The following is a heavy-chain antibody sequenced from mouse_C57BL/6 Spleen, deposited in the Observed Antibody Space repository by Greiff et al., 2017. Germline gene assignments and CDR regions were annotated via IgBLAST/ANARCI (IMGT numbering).Heavy chain of an antibody. CDR1: GYAFSSYW. CDR3: ARRDIGDAMDY. Sequence: VKLQESGAELVKPGASVKISCKASGYAFSSYWMNWVKQRPGKGLEWIGQIYPGDGDTNYNGKFKGKATLTADKSSSTAYMQLSSLTSEDSAVYFCARRDIGDAMDYWGQGTSVTVSS. D-gene: IGHD3-3*01. J-gene: IGHJ4*01. V-gene: IGHV1-80*01. CDR2: IYPGDGDT.